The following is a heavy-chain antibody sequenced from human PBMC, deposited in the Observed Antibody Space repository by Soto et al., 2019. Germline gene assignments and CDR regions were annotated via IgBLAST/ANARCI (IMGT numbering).Heavy chain of an antibody. J-gene: IGHJ5*02. V-gene: IGHV3-74*01. CDR2: INSDGSST. D-gene: IGHD4-17*01. Sequence: GGSLKLSCAPSGSTFSSYWMPWVRQPPGKGLVWVSRINSDGSSTSYADSVKGRFTISRDNAKNTLYLQMNSLRGEDTAVYYCARGTDYGDYLNWFDPWGQGT. CDR3: ARGTDYGDYLNWFDP. CDR1: GSTFSSYW.